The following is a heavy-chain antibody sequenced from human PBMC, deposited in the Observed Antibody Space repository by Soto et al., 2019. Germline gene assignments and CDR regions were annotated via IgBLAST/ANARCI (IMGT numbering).Heavy chain of an antibody. CDR1: GFTFSSYA. CDR3: AKDPHSSSSPYYYYYGMDV. Sequence: LRLSGAASGFTFSSYAMIWVRQAPVKGLKWVSAISGSGGSTYCADSVKGRFTISRDNSKNTLYLQMNSLRAEDTAVYYCAKDPHSSSSPYYYYYGMDVWGQGTTVTVSS. J-gene: IGHJ6*02. V-gene: IGHV3-23*01. CDR2: ISGSGGST. D-gene: IGHD6-6*01.